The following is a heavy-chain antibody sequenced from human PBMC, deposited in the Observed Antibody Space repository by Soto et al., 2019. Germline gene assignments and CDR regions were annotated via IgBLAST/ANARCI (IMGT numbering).Heavy chain of an antibody. CDR2: MFYSGLA. CDR1: GYSVTSSDYY. D-gene: IGHD2-15*01. CDR3: APLSVSLSGPYGIHV. Sequence: SETLSLTCSVSGYSVTSSDYYWAWIRQPPGKGLEWIGSMFYSGLAYYNPSLKSRVTLSVDTSKNQFSVRLNSVTAADTAVYYCAPLSVSLSGPYGIHVWGQGTTVTVSS. V-gene: IGHV4-39*01. J-gene: IGHJ6*02.